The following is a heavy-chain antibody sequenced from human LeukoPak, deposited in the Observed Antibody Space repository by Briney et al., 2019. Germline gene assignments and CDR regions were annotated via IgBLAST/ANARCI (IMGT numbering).Heavy chain of an antibody. V-gene: IGHV3-21*01. J-gene: IGHJ3*01. D-gene: IGHD1-26*01. CDR3: TKFLYSGRYSDAFDL. Sequence: GGSLRLSCAASGFTFSSYAMSWVRQAPGKGLEWVSSISSSSSYIYYADSVKGRFTISRDNSDNTLYLQMNSLRAEDTALYYCTKFLYSGRYSDAFDLWGQGTMVIVSS. CDR1: GFTFSSYA. CDR2: ISSSSSYI.